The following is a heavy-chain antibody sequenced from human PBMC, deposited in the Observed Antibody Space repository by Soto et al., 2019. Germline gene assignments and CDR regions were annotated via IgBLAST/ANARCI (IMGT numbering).Heavy chain of an antibody. D-gene: IGHD6-13*01. Sequence: ASVKVSCKASGYTFTGYYMHWVRQAPGQGLEWMGWINPNSGGTNYAQKFQGRVTMTRDTSISTAYMELSRLRSDDTAVYYCARRPGLAAAGTWFDPWGQGTLVTVSA. CDR1: GYTFTGYY. J-gene: IGHJ5*02. CDR2: INPNSGGT. V-gene: IGHV1-2*02. CDR3: ARRPGLAAAGTWFDP.